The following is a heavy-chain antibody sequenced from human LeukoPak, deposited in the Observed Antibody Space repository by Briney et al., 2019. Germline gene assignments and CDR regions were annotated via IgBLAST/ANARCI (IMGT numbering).Heavy chain of an antibody. J-gene: IGHJ6*02. CDR3: AGRGYSYGYSTVVAQYYYGMDV. D-gene: IGHD5-18*01. CDR2: IYYSGST. CDR1: GGSLSSGGYY. V-gene: IGHV4-31*03. Sequence: SQTLSLTCTVSGGSLSSGGYYWRWLRQHPGRGREGGGYIYYSGSTSYNPSLKSRVTISVDTSKIQFSLTLSSVTAADTAVYYCAGRGYSYGYSTVVAQYYYGMDVWGQGTTVTVSS.